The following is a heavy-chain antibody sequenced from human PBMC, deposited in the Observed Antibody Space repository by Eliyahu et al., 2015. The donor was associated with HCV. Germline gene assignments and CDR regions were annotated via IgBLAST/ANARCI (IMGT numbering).Heavy chain of an antibody. D-gene: IGHD3-9*01. CDR1: GYPLKQLS. Sequence: QFQMLQSGAEVKKPEASVRVSCRITGYPLKQLSIXWVRQTPGKGLEWVGGSDPVNGETVXAQNFKGRVTMAEDTSTETAHMELSRLRFEATAIYYCATRLSPGYFDYWGQGTLVTVSS. CDR3: ATRLSPGYFDY. J-gene: IGHJ4*02. CDR2: SDPVNGET. V-gene: IGHV1-24*01.